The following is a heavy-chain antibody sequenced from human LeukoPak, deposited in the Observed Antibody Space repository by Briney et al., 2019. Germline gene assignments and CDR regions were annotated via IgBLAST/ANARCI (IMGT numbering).Heavy chain of an antibody. J-gene: IGHJ4*02. Sequence: PGGSLRLPCTASGFTFSNYAMSWVRQAPGKGLEWVSAISGSGGSTYYADSVKGRFTISRDNSKNTLYLQMNSLRAEDTAVYYCARSSGGYYSNFDYWGQGTLVTVSS. V-gene: IGHV3-23*01. CDR2: ISGSGGST. CDR1: GFTFSNYA. D-gene: IGHD3-22*01. CDR3: ARSSGGYYSNFDY.